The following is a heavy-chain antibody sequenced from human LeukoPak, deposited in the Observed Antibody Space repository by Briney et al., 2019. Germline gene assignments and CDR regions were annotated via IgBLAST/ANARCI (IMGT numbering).Heavy chain of an antibody. CDR2: IIPILGIA. CDR3: AREYRSSGYYSTGVDY. Sequence: PGGSLRLSCAASGFTFSSYAISWGRQAPGQGLEWMGRIIPILGIANYAQTFQGRVTITADKSTSTAYMELRSLRSDDTAVYYCAREYRSSGYYSTGVDYWGQGTLVTVSS. J-gene: IGHJ4*02. D-gene: IGHD3-22*01. V-gene: IGHV1-69*04. CDR1: GFTFSSYA.